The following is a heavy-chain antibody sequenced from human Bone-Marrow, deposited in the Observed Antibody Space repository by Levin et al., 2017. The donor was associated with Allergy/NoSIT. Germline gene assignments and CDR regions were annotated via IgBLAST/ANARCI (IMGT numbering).Heavy chain of an antibody. CDR2: VSASGGLT. CDR1: GFAFGDYA. V-gene: IGHV3-23*01. J-gene: IGHJ6*02. CDR3: AKDAGTYPGPHYGMDV. Sequence: GESLKISCISSGFAFGDYAMSWVRQAPGGGLEWVSGVSASGGLTYYPDSVKGRFSISRDNSKNTVFLQMDGLRVEDTAKYFCAKDAGTYPGPHYGMDVWGQGTAVIVSS. D-gene: IGHD6-13*01.